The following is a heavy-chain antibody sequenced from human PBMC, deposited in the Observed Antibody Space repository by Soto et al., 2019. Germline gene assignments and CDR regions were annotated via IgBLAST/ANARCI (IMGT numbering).Heavy chain of an antibody. V-gene: IGHV1-69*12. CDR3: ARDRVMRGNSYYYCMDV. CDR1: GGTFSSFA. D-gene: IGHD2-21*01. CDR2: IITTFATP. J-gene: IGHJ6*02. Sequence: QVLLVQSGAEVKKPGSSVKVSCKTSGGTFSSFAISWVRLAPGQGLEWMGVIITTFATPTYALKFQGRVSITADESTRTAYMELSSLSSEDTAVYYCARDRVMRGNSYYYCMDVWGQGTTVTVSS.